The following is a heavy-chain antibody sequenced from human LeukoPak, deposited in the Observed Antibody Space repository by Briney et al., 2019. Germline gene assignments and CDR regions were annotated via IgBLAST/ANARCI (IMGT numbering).Heavy chain of an antibody. J-gene: IGHJ2*01. Sequence: PGGSLRLSCAASGFNFNDYAMHWVRQAPGKGLEWVSGISWNSGTAAYADSVKGRFTISRDNSKNSLYLQMNSLRAEDMALYYLSKASADWYFYLWGRGTLVTVSP. CDR3: SKASADWYFYL. CDR1: GFNFNDYA. V-gene: IGHV3-9*03. D-gene: IGHD2-2*01. CDR2: ISWNSGTA.